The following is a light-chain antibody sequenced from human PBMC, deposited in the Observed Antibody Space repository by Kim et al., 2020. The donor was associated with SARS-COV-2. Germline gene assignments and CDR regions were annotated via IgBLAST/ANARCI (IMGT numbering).Light chain of an antibody. CDR2: GEN. J-gene: IGLJ3*02. CDR3: NSRDSSVTSWV. Sequence: SSELTQDPAVSVALGQTVRITCQGDRLRTYYPSWYQQKPGQAPLLVIYGENNRPSGIPDRFSGSSSGDTASLTITGAQAEDEADYYCNSRDSSVTSWVFGGGTQLTVL. V-gene: IGLV3-19*01. CDR1: RLRTYY.